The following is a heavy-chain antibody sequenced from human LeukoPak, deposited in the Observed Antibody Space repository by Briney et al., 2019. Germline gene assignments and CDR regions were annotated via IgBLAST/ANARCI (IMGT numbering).Heavy chain of an antibody. J-gene: IGHJ3*02. V-gene: IGHV5-51*01. Sequence: KCGESLKFSCKGSGYSFTSYWIGWVRQMPGKGLEWMGIIYPGDSDTRYSPSFQGQVTISADKSISTAYLQWSSLKASDTAMYYCAKIMTTVTTDAFDIWGQGTMVTVSS. CDR1: GYSFTSYW. CDR3: AKIMTTVTTDAFDI. D-gene: IGHD4-17*01. CDR2: IYPGDSDT.